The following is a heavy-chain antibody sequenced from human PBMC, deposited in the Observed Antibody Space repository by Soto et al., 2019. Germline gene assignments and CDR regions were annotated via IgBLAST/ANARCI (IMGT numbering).Heavy chain of an antibody. CDR2: IYYSGST. CDR3: ARPRRDGYNYEGFDY. Sequence: QLQLQESGPGLVKPSETLSLTCTVSGGSISSSSYYWGWVRQPPGKGLEWIGSIYYSGSTYYNTSLKSRVTISVDTSKNQFSLKLSSVTAADTAVYYCARPRRDGYNYEGFDYWGQGTLVTVSS. D-gene: IGHD5-12*01. J-gene: IGHJ4*02. V-gene: IGHV4-39*01. CDR1: GGSISSSSYY.